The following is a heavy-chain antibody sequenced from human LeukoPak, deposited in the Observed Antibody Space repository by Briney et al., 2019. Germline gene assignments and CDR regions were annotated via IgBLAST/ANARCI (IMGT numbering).Heavy chain of an antibody. CDR3: AKGGPTGGNYFDF. CDR1: GFTFSSYA. CDR2: ISHDGSNK. J-gene: IGHJ4*02. Sequence: GRSLRLSCAASGFTFSSYAMHWVRQAPGKGLEWVAVISHDGSNKYYADSVKGRFTISRDNSKNTLYLQMNSLRADDTAVYYCAKGGPTGGNYFDFWGQGTLVTVSS. V-gene: IGHV3-30-3*01. D-gene: IGHD7-27*01.